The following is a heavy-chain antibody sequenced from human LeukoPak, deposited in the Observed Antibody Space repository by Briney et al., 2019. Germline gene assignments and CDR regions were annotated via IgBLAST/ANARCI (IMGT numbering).Heavy chain of an antibody. Sequence: GGSLRLSCAASGFTFSTYAMSWVRQAPGKGLEWVSAISGSGGSTYYADSVKGRFTISRDNSKNTLYLQMNSLRAEDTAVYYCATYRQVLLPFESWGQGTLVTVSS. CDR3: ATYRQVLLPFES. V-gene: IGHV3-23*01. D-gene: IGHD2-8*02. J-gene: IGHJ4*02. CDR1: GFTFSTYA. CDR2: ISGSGGST.